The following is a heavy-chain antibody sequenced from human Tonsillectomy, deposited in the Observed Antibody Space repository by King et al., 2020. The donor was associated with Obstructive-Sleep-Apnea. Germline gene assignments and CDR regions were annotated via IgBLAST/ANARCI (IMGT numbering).Heavy chain of an antibody. V-gene: IGHV5-51*01. CDR3: ARRGAYGENYFNY. Sequence: QLVQSGAEVKKPGESLKISCKGSGYSFTNYWIGWVRQMPGKGLEWMGFVYPGDSDTRYNPSFQGQVTISADKSISTAYLQWSSLRASDTAMYYCARRGAYGENYFNYWGHGTLVTVSS. CDR2: VYPGDSDT. J-gene: IGHJ4*01. CDR1: GYSFTNYW. D-gene: IGHD4-17*01.